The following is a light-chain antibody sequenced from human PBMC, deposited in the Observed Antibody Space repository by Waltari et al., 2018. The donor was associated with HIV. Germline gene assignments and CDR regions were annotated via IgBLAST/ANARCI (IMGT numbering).Light chain of an antibody. CDR2: WAS. J-gene: IGKJ4*01. Sequence: DIMVTQSPDSLAVSLGERATINCKSSQSVLYSSNNRNFLAWYQQKPGQPPKLLFNWASTRESGVPDRFSGSGSGTDFILTISSLQAEDVAVYYCQQYFTTPRTFGGGTKVEIK. CDR1: QSVLYSSNNRNF. CDR3: QQYFTTPRT. V-gene: IGKV4-1*01.